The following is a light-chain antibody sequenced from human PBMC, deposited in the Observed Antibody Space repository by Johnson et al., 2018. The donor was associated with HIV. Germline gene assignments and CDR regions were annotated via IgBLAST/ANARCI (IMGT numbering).Light chain of an antibody. CDR1: SSTIGKNY. CDR2: KNN. CDR3: GTWDTSLSAGGV. V-gene: IGLV1-51*02. J-gene: IGLJ1*01. Sequence: HSVLTQPPSVSAAPGQKVTISCSGSSSTIGKNYVSWYQVLPGTAPKLLIYKNNERPSGIPDRFSGSKSGTSATLGIPGLQTGDEADYYCGTWDTSLSAGGVFGTGTKVTVL.